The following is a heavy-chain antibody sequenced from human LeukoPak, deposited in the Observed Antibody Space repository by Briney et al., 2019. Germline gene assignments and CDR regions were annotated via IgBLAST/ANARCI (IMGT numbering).Heavy chain of an antibody. V-gene: IGHV3-30*18. Sequence: QPGRSLRLSCAASGFSFSACGMHWVRQAPGRGLEWLAVFSYDGIETHYAESVKGRLTISRDNSKNTLYLQMSNLRAEDTAVYYCVKEQSYGWYRVADYWGQGTLVTVSS. CDR1: GFSFSACG. CDR2: FSYDGIET. CDR3: VKEQSYGWYRVADY. J-gene: IGHJ4*02. D-gene: IGHD6-19*01.